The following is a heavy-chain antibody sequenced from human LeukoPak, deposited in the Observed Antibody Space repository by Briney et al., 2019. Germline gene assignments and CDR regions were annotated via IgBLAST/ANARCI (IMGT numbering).Heavy chain of an antibody. CDR3: ARDPWGGDIVVVPAATHDP. CDR1: GYIFTGYY. J-gene: IGHJ5*02. CDR2: INPNSGGT. D-gene: IGHD2-2*01. Sequence: ASVKVSCKASGYIFTGYYIHWVRQPPGKGLDWMGRINPNSGGTNFAQKFQGRVTMTRDASISTAYMELSRLTSDDTAVYYCARDPWGGDIVVVPAATHDPWGQGTLVTVSS. V-gene: IGHV1-2*06.